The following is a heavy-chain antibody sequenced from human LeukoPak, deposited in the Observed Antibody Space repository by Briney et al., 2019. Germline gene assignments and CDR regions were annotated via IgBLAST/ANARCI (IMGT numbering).Heavy chain of an antibody. CDR1: GGSISSYY. CDR2: IYYSGRT. J-gene: IGHJ3*02. V-gene: IGHV4-59*12. CDR3: ASQRAYYYDSSGAFDI. D-gene: IGHD3-22*01. Sequence: SETLSLTCTISGGSISSYYWSWIRQPPGKGLEWIGYIYYSGRTDYNPSLKSRVTISVDTSKNQLSLKLSSVTAADTAVYYCASQRAYYYDSSGAFDIWGQGTMVTVSS.